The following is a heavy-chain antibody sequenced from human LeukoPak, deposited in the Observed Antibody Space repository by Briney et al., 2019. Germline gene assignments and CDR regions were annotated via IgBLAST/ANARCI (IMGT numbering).Heavy chain of an antibody. V-gene: IGHV3-48*04. J-gene: IGHJ4*02. D-gene: IGHD3-22*01. Sequence: PGGSLRLSCAASGFTFSSYGMHWVRQAPGKGLEWVSYISSSSSTMYYADSVKGRFTISRDNAKNSLYLQMNSLRAEDTAVYYCARDVPDYYDSSGYPWYFDYWGQGTLVTVSS. CDR1: GFTFSSYG. CDR3: ARDVPDYYDSSGYPWYFDY. CDR2: ISSSSSTM.